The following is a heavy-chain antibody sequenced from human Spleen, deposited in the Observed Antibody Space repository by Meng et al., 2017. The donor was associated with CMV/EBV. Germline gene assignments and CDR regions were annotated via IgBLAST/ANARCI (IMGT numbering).Heavy chain of an antibody. CDR1: GGSISSYY. D-gene: IGHD3-3*01. V-gene: IGHV4-59*01. Sequence: SETLSLTCTVSGGSISSYYWSWIRQPPGKGLEWIGYIYNSGSSDYNPSLKSRVTISEDTSRNQFSLKLSSVTAADTAVYYCARGALRYFDYWGQGTLVTVSS. CDR2: IYNSGSS. CDR3: ARGALRYFDY. J-gene: IGHJ4*02.